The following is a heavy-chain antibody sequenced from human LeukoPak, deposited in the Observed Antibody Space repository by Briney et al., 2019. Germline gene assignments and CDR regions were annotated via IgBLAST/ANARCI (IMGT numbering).Heavy chain of an antibody. CDR2: ISGSGGST. V-gene: IGHV3-23*01. Sequence: GGSLRLSCAASGFTFSSYAMSWVRQAPGKGLEWVSAISGSGGSTYYADSVKGRFTISRDNSKNTLSLQVNSLRAEDTAVYYCARGLRYFDSWGQGTLVTVSS. CDR1: GFTFSSYA. D-gene: IGHD3-9*01. CDR3: ARGLRYFDS. J-gene: IGHJ4*02.